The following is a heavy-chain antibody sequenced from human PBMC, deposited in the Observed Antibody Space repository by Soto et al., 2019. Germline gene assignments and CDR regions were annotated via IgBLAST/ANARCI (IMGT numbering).Heavy chain of an antibody. V-gene: IGHV4-31*03. CDR2: IYYSGST. D-gene: IGHD6-19*01. J-gene: IGHJ4*02. CDR3: ERGRRAGDFDY. Sequence: SETLSLTCTVSGGSISSGCYYWSWIRQHPGKGLEWIGYIYYSGSTYYNPSLKSRVNISVDTSKNQFSLKLSSVTAADTAVYYCERGRRAGDFDYWGQGTLVTVSS. CDR1: GGSISSGCYY.